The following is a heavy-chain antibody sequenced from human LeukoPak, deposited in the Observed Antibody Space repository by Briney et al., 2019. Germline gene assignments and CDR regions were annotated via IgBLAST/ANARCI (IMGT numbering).Heavy chain of an antibody. CDR2: ISVRSNYI. CDR3: VRLRRNSDTSGFYYYYDF. CDR1: GYTFSSYS. V-gene: IGHV3-21*01. Sequence: GGSLRLSCLASGYTFSSYSINWVRQAPGKGLEWVSPISVRSNYIYYADSVRGRFRISRDDARDSLFLEMNSLSAEDTAVYYCVRLRRNSDTSGFYYYYDFWGQGTLVTVSS. D-gene: IGHD3-22*01. J-gene: IGHJ4*02.